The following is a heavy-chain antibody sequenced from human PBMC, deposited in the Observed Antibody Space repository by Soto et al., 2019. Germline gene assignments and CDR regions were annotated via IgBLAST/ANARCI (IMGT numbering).Heavy chain of an antibody. J-gene: IGHJ4*02. V-gene: IGHV2-5*01. CDR1: GFSLSTSAVG. D-gene: IGHD2-8*01. Sequence: SGPTLVNPTQTLTLTCTFSGFSLSTSAVGVCWIRQPPGKALEWLALIYWNDDKRYSPSLKKRLTITKDTSKNQVVLTMTNMDPMDTATYYCTHRRAGLNGVWGQGTLVTVSS. CDR2: IYWNDDK. CDR3: THRRAGLNGV.